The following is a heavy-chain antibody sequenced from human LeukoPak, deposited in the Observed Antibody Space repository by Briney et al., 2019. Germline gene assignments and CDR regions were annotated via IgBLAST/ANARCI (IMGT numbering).Heavy chain of an antibody. CDR1: GYTFTDYY. D-gene: IGHD2-15*01. Sequence: ASVKVSCKASGYTFTDYYTHWVRQAPGQGLEWVGWINPNSGGTNYAQKFQGRVTMTRDTSISTAYMELSRLRPDDTAVYYCSRPRDEGGLYWNFDLWGRGTLVTVSS. CDR2: INPNSGGT. CDR3: SRPRDEGGLYWNFDL. V-gene: IGHV1-2*02. J-gene: IGHJ2*01.